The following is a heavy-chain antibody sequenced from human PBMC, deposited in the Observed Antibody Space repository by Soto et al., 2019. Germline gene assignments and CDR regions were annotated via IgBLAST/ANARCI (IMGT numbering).Heavy chain of an antibody. V-gene: IGHV3-30*18. CDR2: ISYDGSNK. D-gene: IGHD3-3*01. CDR1: GFTFSSYG. J-gene: IGHJ6*02. Sequence: QVQLVESGGGVVQPGRSLRLSCVASGFTFSSYGMHWVRQAPGKGLEWVAVISYDGSNKNNADAVKGRFTISRDNSKNTLYLQMNSLRAEDTAVYYCAKDNYDFSLYGMDVWGQGTTVTVSS. CDR3: AKDNYDFSLYGMDV.